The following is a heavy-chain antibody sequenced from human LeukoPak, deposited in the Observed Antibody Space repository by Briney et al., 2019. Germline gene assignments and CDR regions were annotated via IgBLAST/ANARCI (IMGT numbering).Heavy chain of an antibody. J-gene: IGHJ4*02. Sequence: GGSLRLSCAASGFNFNTYWMHWVRQAPGKGLVWVSRIDRDGSRINYADSVKGRFTISRDNGKNTLFLQMNSLRAEDAAVYYCVRGNDYGGPHYWGQGTLVTVSS. D-gene: IGHD4-23*01. CDR1: GFNFNTYW. CDR2: IDRDGSRI. V-gene: IGHV3-74*01. CDR3: VRGNDYGGPHY.